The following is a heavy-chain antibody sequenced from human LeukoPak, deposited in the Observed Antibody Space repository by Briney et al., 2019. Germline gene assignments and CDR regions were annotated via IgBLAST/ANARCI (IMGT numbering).Heavy chain of an antibody. CDR2: ITGSGGST. CDR1: GFTFSSYA. CDR3: AKRRYGDRGYFDY. V-gene: IGHV3-23*01. J-gene: IGHJ4*02. Sequence: GGSLRLSCAASGFTFSSYAMGWVRQASGKGLDWVSAITGSGGSTYYADSVKGRFTISRDNSKNTLYLQMNSLRAEDTAVYYCAKRRYGDRGYFDYWGQGTLVTVSS. D-gene: IGHD4-17*01.